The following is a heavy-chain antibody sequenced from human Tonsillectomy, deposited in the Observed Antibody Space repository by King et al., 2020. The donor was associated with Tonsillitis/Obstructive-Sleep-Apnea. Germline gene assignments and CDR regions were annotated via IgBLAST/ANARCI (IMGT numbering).Heavy chain of an antibody. CDR3: ARGNDFWSGLFDY. J-gene: IGHJ4*02. D-gene: IGHD3-3*01. CDR2: IWYDGSHK. V-gene: IGHV3-33*01. Sequence: VQLVESGGGVVQPGRSLGLSCAASGFTFRSYGLHWVRQAPGKGLEWVAVIWYDGSHKYYADSVKGRFTISRDNFKNTLYLQMNNLRAEDPAVYYCARGNDFWSGLFDYWGQGTLVTVSS. CDR1: GFTFRSYG.